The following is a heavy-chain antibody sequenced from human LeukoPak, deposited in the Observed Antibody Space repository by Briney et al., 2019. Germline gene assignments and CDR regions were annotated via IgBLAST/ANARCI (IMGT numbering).Heavy chain of an antibody. D-gene: IGHD1-26*01. Sequence: GRSLRLSCAASGFTFSSYAMSWVRQAPGKGLEWVSAISGSGGSTYYADSVKGRFTISRDNSRNTLYLRMNSLRAEDTAVYYCAKLAVGATNPDGYFDYWGQGTLVTVSS. CDR1: GFTFSSYA. V-gene: IGHV3-23*01. CDR3: AKLAVGATNPDGYFDY. J-gene: IGHJ4*02. CDR2: ISGSGGST.